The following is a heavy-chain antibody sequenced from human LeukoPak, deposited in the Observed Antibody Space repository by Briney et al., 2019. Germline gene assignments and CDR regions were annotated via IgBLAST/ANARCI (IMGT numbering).Heavy chain of an antibody. CDR3: AKEQKGATDGNVFEY. J-gene: IGHJ4*02. Sequence: PSETLSLTGTVSGGSITNYCWTWIRQPAGKGLEWIGPIYSSGDTNYNPSLKSRLSMSVDTSKNQFSLKMSSVTAADTAVYYCAKEQKGATDGNVFEYWGQGTLVTVSS. V-gene: IGHV4-4*07. CDR2: IYSSGDT. CDR1: GGSITNYC. D-gene: IGHD4/OR15-4a*01.